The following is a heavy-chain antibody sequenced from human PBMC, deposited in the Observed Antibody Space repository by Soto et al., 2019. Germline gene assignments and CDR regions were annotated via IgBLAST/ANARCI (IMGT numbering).Heavy chain of an antibody. V-gene: IGHV3-23*01. Sequence: EVQLLESGGGLVQPGGSLRLSCAASGFTVSSYAMSWVRQAPGKWLEWVSAIRGSGGSTYYAESVKGRLTISRDIDKKTLQLQMNGLRAEDTALYYCENARRGLNWNYVCVFDYWVQGPLVTVSS. J-gene: IGHJ4*02. CDR3: ENARRGLNWNYVCVFDY. D-gene: IGHD1-7*01. CDR1: GFTVSSYA. CDR2: IRGSGGST.